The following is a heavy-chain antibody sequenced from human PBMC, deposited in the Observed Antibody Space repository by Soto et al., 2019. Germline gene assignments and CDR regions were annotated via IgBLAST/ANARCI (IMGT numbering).Heavy chain of an antibody. CDR2: IIPIPGTA. CDR3: ARSQGSSTSLEIYYYYSYGMDV. Sequence: QVQLVQSGAEVKKPGSSVTVSCKASGGTFGSDAISWVRQAPGQGLEWMGGIIPIPGTANYAHKFQGRVTIAAEESTSTAYMELSSLISEDTAVYYCARSQGSSTSLEIYYYYSYGMDVWGQGTKVTVSS. CDR1: GGTFGSDA. D-gene: IGHD2-2*01. V-gene: IGHV1-69*01. J-gene: IGHJ6*02.